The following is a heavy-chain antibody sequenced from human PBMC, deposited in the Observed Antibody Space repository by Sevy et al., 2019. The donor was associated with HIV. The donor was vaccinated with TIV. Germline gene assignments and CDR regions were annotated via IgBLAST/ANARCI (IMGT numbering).Heavy chain of an antibody. D-gene: IGHD1-1*01. CDR3: VKEGGVTGTGGDC. V-gene: IGHV3-30*02. CDR2: IQYDGSHK. CDR1: GYTFSNFG. Sequence: GGSLRLSCEGSGYTFSNFGMHWVRQAPGKGLEWVSFIQYDGSHKYYTDSVKGRLTISRDNSKNTLYLQMNSLRAEDTAVYYCVKEGGVTGTGGDCWGQGTLVTVSS. J-gene: IGHJ4*02.